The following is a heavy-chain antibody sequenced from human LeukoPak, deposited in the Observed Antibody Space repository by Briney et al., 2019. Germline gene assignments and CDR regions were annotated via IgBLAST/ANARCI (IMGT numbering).Heavy chain of an antibody. V-gene: IGHV3-21*01. CDR2: ISSSSSYI. CDR1: GFTFSSYG. Sequence: GGSLRLSCAASGFTFSSYGMSWVRQAPGKGLEWVSSISSSSSYIYYADSVKGRFTISRDNAKNSLYLQMNSLRAEDTAVYYCARAPSKDDAFDIWGQGTMVTVSS. J-gene: IGHJ3*02. CDR3: ARAPSKDDAFDI.